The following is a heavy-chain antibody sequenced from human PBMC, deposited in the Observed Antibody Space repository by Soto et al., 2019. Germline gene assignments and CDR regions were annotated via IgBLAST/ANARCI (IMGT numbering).Heavy chain of an antibody. J-gene: IGHJ4*02. Sequence: PSETLSLTCTVSGGSISSTSYYWAWIRQPPGKGLECIGEIIHSGSTNYNPSLKSRVTISIDTSKNQFSLKLTSVTAADTAVYYCARDGDYFGSGSPPLLSKWGQGTLVTVSS. V-gene: IGHV4-39*07. D-gene: IGHD3-10*01. CDR3: ARDGDYFGSGSPPLLSK. CDR2: IIHSGST. CDR1: GGSISSTSYY.